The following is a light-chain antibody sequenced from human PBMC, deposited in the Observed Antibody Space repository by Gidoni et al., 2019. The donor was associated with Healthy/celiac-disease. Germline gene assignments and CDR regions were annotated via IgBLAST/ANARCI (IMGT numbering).Light chain of an antibody. V-gene: IGLV3-21*03. J-gene: IGLJ2*01. CDR1: NIGSKS. CDR3: QVWDSSSDHLVV. CDR2: DDS. Sequence: SYVLTQPPSVSVAPGKTARITCGGNNIGSKSVHWYQQKPGQAPVLVVYDDSARPSGLPGRFSGSNSGNTATLTISRVEAGDEADYYCQVWDSSSDHLVVFGGGTKLTVL.